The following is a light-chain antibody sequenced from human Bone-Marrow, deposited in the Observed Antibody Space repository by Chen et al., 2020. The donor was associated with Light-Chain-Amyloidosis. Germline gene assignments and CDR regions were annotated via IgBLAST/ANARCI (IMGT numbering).Light chain of an antibody. V-gene: IGKV1-6*01. CDR2: GAS. CDR3: LQESNYPRT. CDR1: EDIRNE. J-gene: IGKJ1*01. Sequence: AIQMTQSPSSLSASVGDRVTIPCRASEDIRNELGWYQQKPGKAPKLLIYGASNLQGAVPSRFSSSGYGTDFTLTIIILAPEDCATYWGLQESNYPRTFGQGTRGEV.